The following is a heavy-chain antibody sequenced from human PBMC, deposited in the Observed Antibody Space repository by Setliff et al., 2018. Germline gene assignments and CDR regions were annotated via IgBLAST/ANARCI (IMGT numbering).Heavy chain of an antibody. CDR3: AKIGRGGTFDQFFQD. CDR1: GFTFSSYA. Sequence: PGGSLRLSCATSGFTFSSYAMSWVRQAPGKGLEWVSAMSASGTSTYHADSVKGRFTISRDNAKTTLYLQMNSLRAEDTAVYYCAKIGRGGTFDQFFQDWGHGTLVTVSS. D-gene: IGHD1-26*01. J-gene: IGHJ1*01. V-gene: IGHV3-23*01. CDR2: MSASGTST.